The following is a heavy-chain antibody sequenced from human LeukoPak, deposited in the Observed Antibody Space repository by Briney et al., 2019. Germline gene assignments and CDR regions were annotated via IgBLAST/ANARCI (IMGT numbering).Heavy chain of an antibody. J-gene: IGHJ4*02. Sequence: GGSLRLSCAASGFTFDDYGMSWVRQAPGKGLEWVSGINWNGGSTGYADSVKGRFTISRDNAKNSLYLQVNSLRAEDTALYYCARAYRYSYSYYFDYWGQGTLVTVSS. D-gene: IGHD5-18*01. CDR2: INWNGGST. CDR3: ARAYRYSYSYYFDY. CDR1: GFTFDDYG. V-gene: IGHV3-20*04.